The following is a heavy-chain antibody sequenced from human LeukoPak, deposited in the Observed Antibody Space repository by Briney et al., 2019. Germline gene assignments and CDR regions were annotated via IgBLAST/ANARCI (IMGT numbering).Heavy chain of an antibody. V-gene: IGHV4-59*01. CDR2: ISYSGST. CDR3: ARGQVGATTLFDY. D-gene: IGHD1-26*01. CDR1: GGSISGDY. J-gene: IGHJ4*02. Sequence: PSETLSLTCTVSGGSISGDYCNWIRQPPGKGLEWIGYISYSGSTNYNPSLTSRLTISVDTPKNQFSLKLSSVTAADTAVYYCARGQVGATTLFDYWGQGTLVTVSS.